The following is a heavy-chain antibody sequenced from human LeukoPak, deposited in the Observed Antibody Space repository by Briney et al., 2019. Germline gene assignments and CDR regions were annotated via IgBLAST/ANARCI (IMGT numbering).Heavy chain of an antibody. CDR1: GYTFTNYY. CDR3: ARSLTGSPGGGGLY. Sequence: GASVKVSCKTSGYTFTNYYTYWVRQAPGQGLEWMGQINCNTGGANYAQKFQGRVTVTRDASITTAYMELSSLKSDDTAVYYCARSLTGSPGGGGLYWGQGTLVTVSS. J-gene: IGHJ4*02. V-gene: IGHV1-2*06. CDR2: INCNTGGA. D-gene: IGHD3-16*01.